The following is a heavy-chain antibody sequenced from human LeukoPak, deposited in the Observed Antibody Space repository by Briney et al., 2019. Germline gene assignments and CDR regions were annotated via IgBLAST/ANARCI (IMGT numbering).Heavy chain of an antibody. V-gene: IGHV1-2*02. Sequence: ASVKVSCKASGYTFTGYYMHWVRQAPGQGLEWMGWINPNSGGTNYAQKFQGRVTMTRDTPISTAYMELSRLRSDDTAMYYCASPGGGVAGHFDYWGQGTRVTVSS. CDR2: INPNSGGT. J-gene: IGHJ4*02. D-gene: IGHD6-19*01. CDR1: GYTFTGYY. CDR3: ASPGGGVAGHFDY.